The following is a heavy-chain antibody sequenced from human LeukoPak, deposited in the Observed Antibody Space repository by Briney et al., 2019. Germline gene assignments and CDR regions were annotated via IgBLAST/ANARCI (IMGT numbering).Heavy chain of an antibody. CDR1: GFTFSSYS. CDR2: ISSSSSYI. CDR3: ARRNSITFGALDI. V-gene: IGHV3-21*01. Sequence: GGSLRLSCAASGFTFSSYSMNWVRQAPGKGLEWVSSISSSSSYICYADSVKGRFTISRDNAKNSLYLQMNSLRAEDTAVYYCARRNSITFGALDIWGQGTMVTVSS. J-gene: IGHJ3*02. D-gene: IGHD2/OR15-2a*01.